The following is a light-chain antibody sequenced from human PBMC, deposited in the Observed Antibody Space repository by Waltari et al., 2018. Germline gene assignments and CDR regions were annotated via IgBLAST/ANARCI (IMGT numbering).Light chain of an antibody. CDR1: SSDVGSYNL. J-gene: IGLJ3*02. CDR3: SSYTTRSTWV. V-gene: IGLV2-18*02. Sequence: QSALTQPPSVSGSPGQSVTISCTGTSSDVGSYNLVPWFQQPPGTAPKLMIYEVSNRPSGVPDRFSGSKSGNTASLTISGLQAEDEADYYCSSYTTRSTWVFGGGTKLTVL. CDR2: EVS.